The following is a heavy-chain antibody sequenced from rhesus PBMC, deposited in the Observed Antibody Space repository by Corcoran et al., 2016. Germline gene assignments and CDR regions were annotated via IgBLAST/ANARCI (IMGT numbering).Heavy chain of an antibody. CDR2: FGGSGGRP. CDR1: GGSISDYY. D-gene: IGHD3-28*01. V-gene: IGHV4-165*02. J-gene: IGHJ4*01. CDR3: ARNEYYYDSGYIY. Sequence: QVQLQESGPGLVKPSETLSLTCAVSGGSISDYYWNWISQPPGQGLEWIGYFGGSGGRPYDHPALKSRAPISTDTAKNEFALKLSSVTAADTAVYYCARNEYYYDSGYIYWGQGVLVTVSS.